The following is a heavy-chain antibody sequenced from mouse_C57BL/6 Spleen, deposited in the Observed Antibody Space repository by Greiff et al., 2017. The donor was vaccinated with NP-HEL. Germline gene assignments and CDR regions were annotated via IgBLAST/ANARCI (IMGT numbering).Heavy chain of an antibody. CDR2: INPNNGGT. CDR1: GYTFTSYW. J-gene: IGHJ3*01. CDR3: ARNYGSSYDWFAY. Sequence: QVQLQQPGAELVKPGASVKMSCKASGYTFTSYWITWVKQRPGQGLEWIGDINPNNGGTIYNQKFKGKATLTVDKSSSTAYMELRSLTSEDTAVYYCARNYGSSYDWFAYWGQGTLVTVSA. D-gene: IGHD1-1*01. V-gene: IGHV1-55*01.